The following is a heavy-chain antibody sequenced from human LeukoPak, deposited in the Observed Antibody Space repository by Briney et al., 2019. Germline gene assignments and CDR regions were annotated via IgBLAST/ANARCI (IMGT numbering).Heavy chain of an antibody. CDR2: IYYSGST. CDR3: ARGTLLWFAELKWVDP. D-gene: IGHD3-10*01. Sequence: SETLSFKGAGYGGTFSGYYRSWIGQPPGKGLEWIGSIYYSGSTYYNPSLKSRVTISVDTSKNQFSLTLSSVTAADTAVYYCARGTLLWFAELKWVDPRGQGTLVTVSS. J-gene: IGHJ5*02. CDR1: GGTFSGYY. V-gene: IGHV4-34*01.